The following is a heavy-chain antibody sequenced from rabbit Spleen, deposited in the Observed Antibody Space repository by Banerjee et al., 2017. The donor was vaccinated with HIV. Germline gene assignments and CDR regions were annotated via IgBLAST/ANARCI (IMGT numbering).Heavy chain of an antibody. J-gene: IGHJ4*01. V-gene: IGHV1S45*01. CDR1: GVSFSDKDV. Sequence: EQLEESGGDLVQPGASLTLTCKASGVSFSDKDVMCWVRQAPGKGLEWIACIDSGSSGFTYFATWASGRFTISRTSSTTVTLRMTSLTAADRATYFCARDLVGVIGWNFYLWGPGTLVTVS. D-gene: IGHD1-1*01. CDR3: ARDLVGVIGWNFYL. CDR2: IDSGSSGFT.